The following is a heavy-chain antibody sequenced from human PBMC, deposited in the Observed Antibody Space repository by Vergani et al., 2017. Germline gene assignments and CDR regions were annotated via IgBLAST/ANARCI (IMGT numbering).Heavy chain of an antibody. CDR3: AKRHYGYYFDY. V-gene: IGHV3-23*04. Sequence: EVHLVESGGGLVQPGRSLRLSCSGSGFTLGDYAMTWVRQAPGKGLEWVSAISGSGGSTYYADSVKGRFTISRDNSKNTLYLQMNSLRAEDTAVYYCAKRHYGYYFDYWGQGTLVTVSS. CDR2: ISGSGGST. D-gene: IGHD4-17*01. J-gene: IGHJ4*02. CDR1: GFTLGDYA.